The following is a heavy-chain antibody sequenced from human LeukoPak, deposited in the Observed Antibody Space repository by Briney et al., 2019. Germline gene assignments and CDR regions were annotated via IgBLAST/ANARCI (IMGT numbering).Heavy chain of an antibody. V-gene: IGHV4-39*07. CDR2: IYYSGST. D-gene: IGHD3-10*01. CDR3: ASEVWYFASGTYYNGAFDI. J-gene: IGHJ3*02. Sequence: SETLSLTCTVSGGSISSSSYYWGWIRQPPGKGLEWIGSIYYSGSTYYNPSLKSRVTISVDTSRNQFSLKLSSVTAADTAVYFCASEVWYFASGTYYNGAFDIWGQGTTVTVSS. CDR1: GGSISSSSYY.